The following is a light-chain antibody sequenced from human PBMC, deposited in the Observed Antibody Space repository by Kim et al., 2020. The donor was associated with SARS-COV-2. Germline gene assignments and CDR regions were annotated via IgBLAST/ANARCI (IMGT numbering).Light chain of an antibody. J-gene: IGKJ4*01. CDR3: QQGNSFPLT. CDR1: QDISSW. V-gene: IGKV1-12*01. Sequence: DIQMTQSPSSVSASIGERVTITCRASQDISSWLAWYQQKPGKAPNLLIYAASRLQSGVPSRFSGSGSGTDFTLTISSLQAEDFATYYCQQGNSFPLTFGGGTKVDIK. CDR2: AAS.